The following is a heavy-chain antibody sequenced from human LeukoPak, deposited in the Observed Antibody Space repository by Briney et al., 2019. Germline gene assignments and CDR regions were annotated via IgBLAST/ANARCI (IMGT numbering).Heavy chain of an antibody. Sequence: QPGGSLRLSCAASGFTFSSYWMSWVRQAPGKGLEWVANINQDGSDKYYVDSVKGRFTISRDNAKNTLYLQMNSLRAEDTAVYYCASSRQYPGAAGDYWGQGTLVTVSS. CDR1: GFTFSSYW. CDR2: INQDGSDK. D-gene: IGHD6-13*01. CDR3: ASSRQYPGAAGDY. J-gene: IGHJ4*02. V-gene: IGHV3-7*01.